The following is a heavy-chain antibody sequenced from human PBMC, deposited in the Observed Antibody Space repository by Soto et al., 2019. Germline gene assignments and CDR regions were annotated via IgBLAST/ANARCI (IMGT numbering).Heavy chain of an antibody. CDR3: ARPNGPLYVGSYYDMDV. D-gene: IGHD3-16*01. CDR2: IYYSGYT. Sequence: QLQLQESGPGLVKPSETLSLTCTVSGGSISSSSYYWGWIRQPPGKGLEWIGSIYYSGYTYYNPSPRSRGTRSVDTSKNQFSLTLSSVAAADTAVYYCARPNGPLYVGSYYDMDVWGQGTTVTVSS. J-gene: IGHJ6*02. V-gene: IGHV4-39*01. CDR1: GGSISSSSYY.